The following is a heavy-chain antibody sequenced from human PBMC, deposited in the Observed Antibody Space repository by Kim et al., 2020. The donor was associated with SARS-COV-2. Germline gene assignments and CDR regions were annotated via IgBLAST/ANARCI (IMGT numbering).Heavy chain of an antibody. CDR3: ARHSSGLDY. V-gene: IGHV3-33*05. Sequence: GGSLRLSCAASGFTFSSYGMHWVRQAPGKGLEWVAVISYDGSNKYYADSVKGRFTISRDNSKNTLYLQMNSLRAEDTAVYYCARHSSGLDYWGQGTLVTVSS. D-gene: IGHD3-22*01. J-gene: IGHJ4*02. CDR1: GFTFSSYG. CDR2: ISYDGSNK.